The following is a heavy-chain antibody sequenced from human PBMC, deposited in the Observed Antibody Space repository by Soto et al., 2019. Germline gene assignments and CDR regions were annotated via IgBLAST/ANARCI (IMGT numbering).Heavy chain of an antibody. Sequence: ESGGGVVQPGRSLRLSCAASGFTFSTYGMHWVRQAPGKGLEWVAVISYDGNNKYYADSVKGRFTIARDNSKNTLFLQMDSLRAEDTAVYYCAKDHLPSTVTTPGYWGQGTLVNVSS. D-gene: IGHD4-17*01. CDR3: AKDHLPSTVTTPGY. J-gene: IGHJ4*02. V-gene: IGHV3-30*18. CDR1: GFTFSTYG. CDR2: ISYDGNNK.